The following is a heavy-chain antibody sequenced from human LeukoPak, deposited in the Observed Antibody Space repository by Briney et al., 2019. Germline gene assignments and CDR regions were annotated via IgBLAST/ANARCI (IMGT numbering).Heavy chain of an antibody. Sequence: SETLSLTCTVSGGSISSSSDYWGWIRQPPGKGLECIGSIYYSGSTYYNPSLKSRVTISVDTSKNQFSLKLSSVTAADTAVYYCARHVNRGIVVVIREPPYYMDVWGKGTTVTVSS. CDR1: GGSISSSSDY. V-gene: IGHV4-39*01. CDR2: IYYSGST. D-gene: IGHD3-22*01. J-gene: IGHJ6*03. CDR3: ARHVNRGIVVVIREPPYYMDV.